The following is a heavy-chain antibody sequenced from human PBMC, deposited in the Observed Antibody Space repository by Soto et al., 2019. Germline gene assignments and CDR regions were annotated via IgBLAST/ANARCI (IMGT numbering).Heavy chain of an antibody. J-gene: IGHJ2*01. CDR2: IDPSDSST. V-gene: IGHV5-10-1*01. D-gene: IGHD6-13*01. Sequence: GESLKISCKASGYSFSSNWITWVRQTPVKGLEWMGRIDPSDSSTNYNPSFQGHITISADKSIDTAYLQWNSLEASDTATYYCARGRDSSWQKDWYFDLWGRGTLVTVSS. CDR1: GYSFSSNW. CDR3: ARGRDSSWQKDWYFDL.